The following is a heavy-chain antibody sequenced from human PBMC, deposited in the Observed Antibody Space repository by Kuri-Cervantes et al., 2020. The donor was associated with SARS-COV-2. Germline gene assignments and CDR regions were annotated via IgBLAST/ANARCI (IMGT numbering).Heavy chain of an antibody. CDR3: VRSTLRGVNEY. J-gene: IGHJ4*02. CDR2: IYPGDSDT. V-gene: IGHV5-51*01. D-gene: IGHD3-10*01. CDR1: GYSFTSYW. Sequence: GGSLRLSCKGSGYSFTSYWISWVRQMPGKGLEWMGIIYPGDSDTRYSPSFQGQATISADKSIITAYLQWSSLKASDMGMYYCVRSTLRGVNEYWGQGTLVTVSS.